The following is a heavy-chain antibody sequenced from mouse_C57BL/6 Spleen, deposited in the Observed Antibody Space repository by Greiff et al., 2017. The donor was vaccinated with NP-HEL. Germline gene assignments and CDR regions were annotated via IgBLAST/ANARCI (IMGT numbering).Heavy chain of an antibody. J-gene: IGHJ4*01. CDR2: IYPGDGDT. CDR1: GYAFSSSW. Sequence: VQLQQSGPELVKPGASVKISCKASGYAFSSSWMNWVKQRPGKGLGWIGRIYPGDGDTNYNGKFKGKATLTADKSSSTAYMQLSSLTSEDSAVYFCARDYAMDYWGQGTSVTVSS. CDR3: ARDYAMDY. V-gene: IGHV1-82*01.